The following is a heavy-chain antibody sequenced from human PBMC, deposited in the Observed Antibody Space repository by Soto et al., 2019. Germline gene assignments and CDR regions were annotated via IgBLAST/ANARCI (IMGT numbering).Heavy chain of an antibody. CDR1: GFIFSNYA. D-gene: IGHD4-17*01. V-gene: IGHV3-23*01. CDR2: ISASGSRT. CDR3: GKDPNGDYVGGFEF. J-gene: IGHJ3*01. Sequence: GGSLRLSCAASGFIFSNYAMSWVRQAPGKGLEWVSGISASGSRTFYVDSVKGRFTVSRDFAKNTLSLQMDSLRAEDTAVYFCGKDPNGDYVGGFEFWGPGTMVTVSS.